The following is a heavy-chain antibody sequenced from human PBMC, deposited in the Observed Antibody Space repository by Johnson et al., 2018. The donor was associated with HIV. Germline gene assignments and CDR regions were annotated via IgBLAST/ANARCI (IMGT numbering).Heavy chain of an antibody. CDR1: QFTFSRYG. CDR3: ATERAVVSANAFDI. CDR2: ISYDGRDK. Sequence: QVQLVESGGGVVQPGRSLRLSCVASQFTFSRYGMHWVRQVPGKGLEWVAGISYDGRDKYHADFVKGRFTISRDNSKNTLYLQMNSLRPEDTAVYYCATERAVVSANAFDIWGQGTMVTVSS. V-gene: IGHV3-30*03. D-gene: IGHD4-23*01. J-gene: IGHJ3*02.